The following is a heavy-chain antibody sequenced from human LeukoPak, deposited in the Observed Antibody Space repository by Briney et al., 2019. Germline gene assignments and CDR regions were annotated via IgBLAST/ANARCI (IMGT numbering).Heavy chain of an antibody. CDR1: GFTFDDYG. CDR3: ATRKGNYMDV. Sequence: GGSLRLSCAASGFTFDDYGMSWVRQAPGKGLEWVSGINWNGGSTGYADSVKGRFTISRDNAKNSLYLQMNSLTVEDSAVYYCATRKGNYMDVWGKGTTVTVSS. CDR2: INWNGGST. D-gene: IGHD6-13*01. J-gene: IGHJ6*03. V-gene: IGHV3-20*04.